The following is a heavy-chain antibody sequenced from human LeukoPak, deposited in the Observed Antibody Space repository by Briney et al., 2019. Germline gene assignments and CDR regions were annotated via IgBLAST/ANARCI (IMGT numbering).Heavy chain of an antibody. CDR1: GGSISNGDHY. Sequence: SETLSLTCTVSGGSISNGDHYWSWIRQHPGKGLEWIGHIYYSGSTYYNPSLKSRGIISVETSKNQFSLKLSSVTAADTAVYYCARVPNCSGGSCYSRAFDYWGQGTLVTVSS. J-gene: IGHJ4*02. CDR3: ARVPNCSGGSCYSRAFDY. D-gene: IGHD2-15*01. V-gene: IGHV4-31*03. CDR2: IYYSGST.